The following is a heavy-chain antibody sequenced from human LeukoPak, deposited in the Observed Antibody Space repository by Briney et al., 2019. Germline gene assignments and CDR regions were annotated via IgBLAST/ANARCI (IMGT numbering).Heavy chain of an antibody. CDR3: ARDVVLTSSPDAFDI. D-gene: IGHD2-21*02. V-gene: IGHV4-59*02. CDR1: GDSVSSYY. Sequence: SETLSLTCTVSGDSVSSYYWNWIRQPPGKGLEWIGDISYSGSTKYKPSLKRRLTISGDVSKNQFSLKLTSVTAADTAVYYCARDVVLTSSPDAFDIWGQGTMVTVSS. J-gene: IGHJ3*02. CDR2: ISYSGST.